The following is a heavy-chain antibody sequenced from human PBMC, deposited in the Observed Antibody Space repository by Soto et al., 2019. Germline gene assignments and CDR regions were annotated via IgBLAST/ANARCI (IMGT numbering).Heavy chain of an antibody. D-gene: IGHD3-9*01. Sequence: SETLSLTCTVSGGSISSYYWSWIRQPPGKGLEWIGYIYYSGSTNYNPSLKSRVTISVDTSKNQFSLKLSSVTAADTAVYYCARAPEYYDTLTGYTPPYYYGMDVWGQGTTVTVSS. CDR2: IYYSGST. CDR3: ARAPEYYDTLTGYTPPYYYGMDV. CDR1: GGSISSYY. V-gene: IGHV4-59*01. J-gene: IGHJ6*02.